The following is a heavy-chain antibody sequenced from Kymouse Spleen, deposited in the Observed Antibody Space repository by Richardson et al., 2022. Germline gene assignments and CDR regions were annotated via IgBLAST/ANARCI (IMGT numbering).Heavy chain of an antibody. D-gene: IGHD3-10*01. CDR1: GFTFSSYS. Sequence: EVQLVESGGGLVKPGGSLRLSCAASGFTFSSYSMNWVRQAPGKGLEWVSSISSSSSYIYYADSVKGRFTISRDNAKNSLYLQMNSLRAEDTAVYYCARDRDYYGSGSYYYYYYYGMDVWGQGTTVTVSS. V-gene: IGHV3-21*03. CDR3: ARDRDYYGSGSYYYYYYYGMDV. CDR2: ISSSSSYI. J-gene: IGHJ6*02.